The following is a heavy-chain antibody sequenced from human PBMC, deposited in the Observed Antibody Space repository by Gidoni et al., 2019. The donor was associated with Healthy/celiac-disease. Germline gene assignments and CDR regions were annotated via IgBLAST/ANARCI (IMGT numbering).Heavy chain of an antibody. CDR1: GGSFSGYY. D-gene: IGHD3-10*01. J-gene: IGHJ4*02. V-gene: IGHV4-34*01. Sequence: QVQLQQWGAGLLKPSETLSLTCAVYGGSFSGYYWRWIRQPPGKGLEWIGEINHSGSTNYNPSLKSRVTISVDTSKNQFSLKLSSVTAADTAVYYCARVLRSYYGSGSYYNGPNDYWGQGTLVTVSS. CDR3: ARVLRSYYGSGSYYNGPNDY. CDR2: INHSGST.